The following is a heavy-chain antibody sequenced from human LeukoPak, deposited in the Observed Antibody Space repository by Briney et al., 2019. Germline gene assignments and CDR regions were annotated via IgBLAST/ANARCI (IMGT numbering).Heavy chain of an antibody. J-gene: IGHJ4*02. CDR3: GRGESRYCSGGSCPDFDY. CDR2: IKWNGDTT. V-gene: IGHV3-20*04. D-gene: IGHD2-15*01. CDR1: GFTFDDYG. Sequence: PGGSLRLSCAASGFTFDDYGMSWVRQAPGKGLEWVSGIKWNGDTTGYVDSVKGRFTISRDNAKNSLYLQMNSLRAEDTALYYCGRGESRYCSGGSCPDFDYWGQGTLVTVSS.